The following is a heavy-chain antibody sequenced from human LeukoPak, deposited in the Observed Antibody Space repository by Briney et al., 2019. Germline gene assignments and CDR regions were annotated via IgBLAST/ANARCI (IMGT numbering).Heavy chain of an antibody. Sequence: ASVKVSCKASGGTFSSYAISWVRQAPGQGLEWMGWISAYNGDTKYSQKFQGRVTLLTDTSASSAYMELRSLRSDDTAVYYCARDPSNTSGWSPYFDYWGQGALVTVSS. D-gene: IGHD6-19*01. CDR3: ARDPSNTSGWSPYFDY. CDR1: GGTFSSYA. V-gene: IGHV1-18*01. J-gene: IGHJ4*02. CDR2: ISAYNGDT.